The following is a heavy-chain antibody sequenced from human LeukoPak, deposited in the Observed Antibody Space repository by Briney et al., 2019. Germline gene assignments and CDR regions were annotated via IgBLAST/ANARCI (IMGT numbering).Heavy chain of an antibody. CDR2: INPSGGST. V-gene: IGHV1-46*01. Sequence: ASVKVSCKASGYTFTSYYMHWVRQAPGQGLEWMGIINPSGGSTSYAQKFQGRVTVTRDMSTSTVYMELSSLRSEDTAVYYCARARGAYYYDSSGYLTDAFDIWGQGTMVTVSS. J-gene: IGHJ3*02. CDR3: ARARGAYYYDSSGYLTDAFDI. D-gene: IGHD3-22*01. CDR1: GYTFTSYY.